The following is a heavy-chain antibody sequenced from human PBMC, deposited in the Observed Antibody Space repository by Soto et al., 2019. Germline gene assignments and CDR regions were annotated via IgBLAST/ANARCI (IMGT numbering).Heavy chain of an antibody. J-gene: IGHJ6*03. CDR1: GFPFSSYA. Sequence: PGGSLRLSCAASGFPFSSYAMSWVRQAPGKGLEWDSTISDSGSTYYADSVKGRFTISRDISKNTLYVQMSSLRAEDTPVYYCAKGGEGYCSGTSCLYHMDAWGKGTTVTVSS. V-gene: IGHV3-23*01. CDR3: AKGGEGYCSGTSCLYHMDA. D-gene: IGHD2-15*01. CDR2: ISDSGST.